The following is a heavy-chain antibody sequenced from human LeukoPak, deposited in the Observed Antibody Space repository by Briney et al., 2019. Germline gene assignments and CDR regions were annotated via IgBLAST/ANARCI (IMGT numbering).Heavy chain of an antibody. CDR3: ARDVSNENGSSSRIHLDS. D-gene: IGHD6-6*01. CDR1: GFTFSNYW. V-gene: IGHV3-7*01. J-gene: IGHJ4*02. CDR2: IKQDGSEK. Sequence: GGSLRLSCAASGFTFSNYWMTWVRQAPGKGLEWVANIKQDGSEKYYVDSVKGRFTISRDNAKNSLFLQMNSLRAEDTAVYYCARDVSNENGSSSRIHLDSWGQGTLVTVSS.